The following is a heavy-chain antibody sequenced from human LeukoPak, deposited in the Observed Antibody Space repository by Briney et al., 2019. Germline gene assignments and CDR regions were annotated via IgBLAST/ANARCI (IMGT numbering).Heavy chain of an antibody. V-gene: IGHV1-24*01. Sequence: ASVKVSCKVSGYTLTELSMHWVRQAPGKGLEWMGGFDPEDGETIYAQKFQGRVTMTEDTSTDTAYMELSSLRSEDTAVYYCATVDTAMVVFDYWGQGTLVTVSS. CDR2: FDPEDGET. D-gene: IGHD5-18*01. CDR3: ATVDTAMVVFDY. CDR1: GYTLTELS. J-gene: IGHJ4*02.